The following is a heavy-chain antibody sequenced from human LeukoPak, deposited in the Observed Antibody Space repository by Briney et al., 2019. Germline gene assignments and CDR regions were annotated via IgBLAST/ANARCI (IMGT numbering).Heavy chain of an antibody. D-gene: IGHD6-19*01. J-gene: IGHJ4*02. CDR2: IHWGDDQ. V-gene: IGHV2-5*02. CDR3: AHYSSGWYLDY. CDR1: GFSLSTSGVG. Sequence: SGPTLVKPTQTLTLTCTFSGFSLSTSGVGVGWIRQPPGKALERLALIHWGDDQRYSLSLKSRLTITKVTSKTQVVLTMTNMDPVDTATYYCAHYSSGWYLDYWGRGTLVTVSS.